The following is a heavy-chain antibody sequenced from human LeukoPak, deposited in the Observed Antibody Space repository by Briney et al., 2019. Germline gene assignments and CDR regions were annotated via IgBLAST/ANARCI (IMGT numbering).Heavy chain of an antibody. Sequence: ASVKVSCKASGYTFTGYYMHWVRQAPGQGLEWMGWTNPNSGGTNYAQKFQGRVTMTRDTSISTAYMELSRLRSDDTAVYYCARDRYCSGGSCYRKGVNWFDPWGQGTLVTVSS. V-gene: IGHV1-2*02. J-gene: IGHJ5*02. CDR2: TNPNSGGT. D-gene: IGHD2-15*01. CDR1: GYTFTGYY. CDR3: ARDRYCSGGSCYRKGVNWFDP.